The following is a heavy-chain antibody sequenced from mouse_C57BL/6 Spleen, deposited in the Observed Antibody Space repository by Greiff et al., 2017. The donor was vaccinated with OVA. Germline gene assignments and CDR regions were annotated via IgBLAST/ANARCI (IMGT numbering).Heavy chain of an antibody. CDR3: AKESYYGSSPYWYFDV. Sequence: VKLQESGPGLVQPSQSLSITCTVSGFSLTSYGVHWVRQSPGKGLEWLGVIWRGGSTDYNAAFMSRLSITKDNSKSQVFFKMNSLQADDTAIYYCAKESYYGSSPYWYFDVWGTGTTVTVSS. J-gene: IGHJ1*03. CDR1: GFSLTSYG. D-gene: IGHD1-1*01. V-gene: IGHV2-5*01. CDR2: IWRGGST.